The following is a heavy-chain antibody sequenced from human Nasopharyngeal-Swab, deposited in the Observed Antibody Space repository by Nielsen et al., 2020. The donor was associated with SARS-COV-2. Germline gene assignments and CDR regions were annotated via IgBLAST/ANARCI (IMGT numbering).Heavy chain of an antibody. Sequence: ASVKVSCKASGYVFTYYYVHWARQAPGQGPEWMGIINPGGGNATYSQSFQGRITMTSDTSTNTVFMELFSLRSEDTAVYYCARESTPFEDCIDTSCHSGPWDSWGQGTRVTVSS. D-gene: IGHD3/OR15-3a*01. CDR3: ARESTPFEDCIDTSCHSGPWDS. V-gene: IGHV1-46*01. J-gene: IGHJ4*02. CDR2: INPGGGNA. CDR1: GYVFTYYY.